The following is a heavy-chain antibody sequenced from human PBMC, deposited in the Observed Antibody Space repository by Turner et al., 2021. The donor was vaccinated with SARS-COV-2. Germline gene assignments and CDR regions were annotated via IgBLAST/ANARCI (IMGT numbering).Heavy chain of an antibody. CDR1: GGSFSGHM. J-gene: IGHJ4*02. CDR2: INHICET. Sequence: QVQLQQWGAGLLKPSETLSLTCAVYGGSFSGHMWSWIRQSPGKGLEGIGDINHICETNYKPVLKRPGNTSGDMAKNQFSPRLAPGTGADTAVDFCGRIGVVRAGVFIIRPYRRGYFDSWGQGTLVTVSS. CDR3: GRIGVVRAGVFIIRPYRRGYFDS. V-gene: IGHV4-34*01. D-gene: IGHD3-3*01.